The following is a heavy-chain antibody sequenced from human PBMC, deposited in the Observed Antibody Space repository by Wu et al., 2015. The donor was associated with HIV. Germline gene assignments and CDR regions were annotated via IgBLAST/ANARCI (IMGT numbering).Heavy chain of an antibody. CDR3: ASPRSPGFSSAWPTYFDY. CDR2: IIPLFGTG. CDR1: GNTFNA. Sequence: QVHLVQPGAEVKKPGSSVKISCKASGNTFNAINWVRQAPGQGLEWMGGIIPLFGTGEYAQIFQGRVTITTDESTSTAYMRLSSLRSEDTAVYFCASPRSPGFSSAWPTYFDYWGQGTLVTVSS. V-gene: IGHV1-69*05. D-gene: IGHD6-25*01. J-gene: IGHJ4*02.